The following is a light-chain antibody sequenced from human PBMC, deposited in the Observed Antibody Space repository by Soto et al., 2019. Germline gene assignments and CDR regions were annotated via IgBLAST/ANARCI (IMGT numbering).Light chain of an antibody. V-gene: IGKV1-8*01. CDR2: AAS. Sequence: AIRMTQSPSSLSASTGDRVTITCRASQGISSSLAWYQQKPGKAPKLLIYAASTLQSGVPSRFSGSGSGTDFTLTISCLQSEDFATYYCQQYYSYSYTFGQGTKLEIK. CDR3: QQYYSYSYT. J-gene: IGKJ2*01. CDR1: QGISSS.